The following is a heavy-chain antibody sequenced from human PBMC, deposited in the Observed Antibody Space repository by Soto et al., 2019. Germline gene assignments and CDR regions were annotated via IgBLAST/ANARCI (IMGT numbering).Heavy chain of an antibody. D-gene: IGHD3-22*01. CDR3: ARSLGITIIVGKTRNENWLDP. CDR2: IYYSGST. CDR1: GGSISGYY. Sequence: ASETLSLTCTVSGGSISGYYWSWLRQPPGKGLEWFGYIYYSGSTNYNPSLKSRVTISVDTSKNQFSLKLSSVTAADTAVYYCARSLGITIIVGKTRNENWLDPWGQGTLVTVSS. J-gene: IGHJ5*02. V-gene: IGHV4-59*01.